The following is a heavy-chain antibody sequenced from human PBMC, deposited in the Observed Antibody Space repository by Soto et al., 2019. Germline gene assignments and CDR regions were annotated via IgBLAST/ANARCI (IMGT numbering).Heavy chain of an antibody. CDR3: ARGIGGSSWYRIDY. Sequence: SETLSLTCTVSGGSISSGGYYWSWIRQHPGKGLEWIGYIYYSGSTYYNPSLKSRVTISVDTSKNQFSLKLSSVTAADTAVYYCARGIGGSSWYRIDYWGQGTLVTVSS. CDR1: GGSISSGGYY. CDR2: IYYSGST. D-gene: IGHD6-13*01. J-gene: IGHJ4*02. V-gene: IGHV4-31*03.